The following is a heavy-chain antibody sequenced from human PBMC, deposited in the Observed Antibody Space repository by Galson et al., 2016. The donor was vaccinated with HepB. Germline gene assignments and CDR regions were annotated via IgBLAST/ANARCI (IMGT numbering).Heavy chain of an antibody. J-gene: IGHJ4*02. V-gene: IGHV3-30-3*01. D-gene: IGHD1-1*01. CDR1: GFTFINYA. CDR3: ARARWNLINFFYFDF. CDR2: VSSDGSSN. Sequence: SLRLSCAASGFTFINYAIHWVRQAPAKGLEWVAVVSSDGSSNYYADSVKGRFTVSRDNSKNTPYLQMNSLKTEDTAVYYCARARWNLINFFYFDFWGQGTLLTVSS.